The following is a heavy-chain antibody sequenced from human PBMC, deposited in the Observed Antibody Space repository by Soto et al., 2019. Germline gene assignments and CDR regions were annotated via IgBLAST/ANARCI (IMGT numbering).Heavy chain of an antibody. J-gene: IGHJ6*02. D-gene: IGHD5-18*01. CDR1: GFTFSSYG. Sequence: AGGSLRLSCAASGFTFSSYGMHWVPQAPGKXLEWVAVIWYDGSNKYYADSVKGRFTISRDNTKNTLYLQMNSLRAEDTAVYYCARDGDTAMVDYYYGMDVWGQGITVTVSS. V-gene: IGHV3-33*01. CDR3: ARDGDTAMVDYYYGMDV. CDR2: IWYDGSNK.